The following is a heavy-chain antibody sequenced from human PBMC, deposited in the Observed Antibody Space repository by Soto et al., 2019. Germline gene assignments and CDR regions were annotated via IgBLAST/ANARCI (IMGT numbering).Heavy chain of an antibody. CDR2: IIPIFGTA. CDR3: ARGTVVTPDTNYYYYYGKDV. Sequence: QVQLVQSGAEVKKPGSSVKVSCKASGGTFSSYAISWVRQAPGQGLEWMGGIIPIFGTANYAQKFQGRVTITADESTSTAYMELSSLRSEDTAVYYCARGTVVTPDTNYYYYYGKDVWGQGTTVTVSS. J-gene: IGHJ6*02. D-gene: IGHD2-21*02. V-gene: IGHV1-69*01. CDR1: GGTFSSYA.